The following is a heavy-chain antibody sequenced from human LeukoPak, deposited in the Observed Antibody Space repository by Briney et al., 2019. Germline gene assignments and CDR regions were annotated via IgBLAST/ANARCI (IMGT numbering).Heavy chain of an antibody. J-gene: IGHJ4*02. CDR2: IYYSGST. V-gene: IGHV4-61*05. CDR1: GGSISSSSYH. D-gene: IGHD3-3*01. Sequence: SETLSLTCTVSGGSISSSSYHWGWFRQPPGKGLEWIGYIYYSGSTNYNPSLKSRVTISVDTSKNQFSLKLSSVTAADTAVYYCARAVFWSGSPYYFDYWGQGTLVTVSS. CDR3: ARAVFWSGSPYYFDY.